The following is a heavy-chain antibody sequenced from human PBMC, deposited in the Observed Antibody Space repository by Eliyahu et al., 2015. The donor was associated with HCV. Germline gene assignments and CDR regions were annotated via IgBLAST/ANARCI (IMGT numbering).Heavy chain of an antibody. V-gene: IGHV4-34*01. Sequence: QVQLQQWGAGLLKPSETLSLTCAVYGGSFSGYYWSWIRQPPGKGLEWIGEINHRGSTNYNPSLKSRVTISVDTSKNQFSLKLSSVTAADTAVYYCARGLTDSSGYLGMDVWGQGTTVTVSS. CDR3: ARGLTDSSGYLGMDV. J-gene: IGHJ6*02. D-gene: IGHD3-22*01. CDR2: INHRGST. CDR1: GGSFSGYY.